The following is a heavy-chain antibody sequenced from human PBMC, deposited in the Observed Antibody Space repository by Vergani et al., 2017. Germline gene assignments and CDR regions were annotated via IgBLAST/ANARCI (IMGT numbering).Heavy chain of an antibody. Sequence: QVQLVQSGAEVKKPGASVKVSCKASGYTFTGYYMHWVRQAPGQGLEWMGWINPNSGGTNYAQKFQGRVTMTRDTSISTAYMALSRLRSDDTAVYYCARRGYCSGGSCYSGAWFDPWGQGTLVTVSS. CDR3: ARRGYCSGGSCYSGAWFDP. J-gene: IGHJ5*02. V-gene: IGHV1-2*02. D-gene: IGHD2-15*01. CDR2: INPNSGGT. CDR1: GYTFTGYY.